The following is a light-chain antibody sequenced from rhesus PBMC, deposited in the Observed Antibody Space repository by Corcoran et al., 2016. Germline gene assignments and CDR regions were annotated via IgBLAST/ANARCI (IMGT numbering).Light chain of an antibody. Sequence: DIQMTQSPSSLSASVGDKVTITCRASQGISSWLAWYQQKAGKAPKLLLYKASSLQSGVPSRFSGSGSGTDFTLTISSLQPEDFATYYCLQYSSSPYSFGQGTKVEIK. CDR3: LQYSSSPYS. V-gene: IGKV1-22*01. CDR1: QGISSW. J-gene: IGKJ2*01. CDR2: KAS.